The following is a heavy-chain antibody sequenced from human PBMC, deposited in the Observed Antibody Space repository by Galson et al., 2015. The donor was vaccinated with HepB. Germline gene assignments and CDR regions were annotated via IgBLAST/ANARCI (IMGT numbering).Heavy chain of an antibody. D-gene: IGHD2-2*01. Sequence: SVKVSCRASGYTFTSYYMHWVRQAPGQGLEWMGIINPSGGSTSYAQKFQGRVTMTRDTSTSTVYMELSSLRSEDTAVYYCARGDIVVVPERKFDPWGQGTLVTVSS. V-gene: IGHV1-46*01. J-gene: IGHJ5*02. CDR3: ARGDIVVVPERKFDP. CDR2: INPSGGST. CDR1: GYTFTSYY.